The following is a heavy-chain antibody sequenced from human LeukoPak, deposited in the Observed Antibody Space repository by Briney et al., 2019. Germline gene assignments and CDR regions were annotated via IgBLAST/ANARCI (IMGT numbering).Heavy chain of an antibody. V-gene: IGHV3-15*07. CDR1: GFTFSNAW. CDR3: TVRDSSGWYSDY. CDR2: IKSKTDGGTT. D-gene: IGHD6-19*01. J-gene: IGHJ4*02. Sequence: GGSLRPSCAASGFTFSNAWMNWVRQAPGKGLEWVGRIKSKTDGGTTDYAAPVKGRFTISRDDSKNTLYLQMDSLKTEDTAVYYCTVRDSSGWYSDYWGQGTLVTVSS.